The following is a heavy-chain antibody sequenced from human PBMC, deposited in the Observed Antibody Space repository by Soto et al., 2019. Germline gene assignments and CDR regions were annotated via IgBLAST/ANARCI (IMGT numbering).Heavy chain of an antibody. Sequence: PSETLSLTCTVSCGSISSGDYYWSWIRQPPGKGLEWIGYIYYSGSTYYNPSLKSRVTISVDTSKNQFSLKLSSVTAAATAVYYCARGRADYDFWSGTPWGQGTLVTVSS. CDR2: IYYSGST. V-gene: IGHV4-30-4*01. CDR3: ARGRADYDFWSGTP. CDR1: CGSISSGDYY. J-gene: IGHJ5*02. D-gene: IGHD3-3*01.